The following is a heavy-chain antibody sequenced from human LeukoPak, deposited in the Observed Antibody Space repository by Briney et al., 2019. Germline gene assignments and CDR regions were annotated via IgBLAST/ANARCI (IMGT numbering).Heavy chain of an antibody. Sequence: NPGGSLRLSCAASGFTFSNYNMNWVRQAPGKGLEWVSYISTRSTYIYYADSVKGRFTISRDNSKNTLYLQMNSLRAEDTAVYYCAKEEGYDSSGRPKAYFDYWGQGTLVTVSS. V-gene: IGHV3-21*04. D-gene: IGHD3-22*01. CDR3: AKEEGYDSSGRPKAYFDY. CDR2: ISTRSTYI. J-gene: IGHJ4*02. CDR1: GFTFSNYN.